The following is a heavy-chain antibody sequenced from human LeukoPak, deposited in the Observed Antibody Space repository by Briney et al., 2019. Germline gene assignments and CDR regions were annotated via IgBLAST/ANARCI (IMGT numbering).Heavy chain of an antibody. V-gene: IGHV3-23*01. D-gene: IGHD1-7*01. CDR1: GFTITNYA. Sequence: GGSMRLSCAASGFTITNYAMTWVRQAPGKGQEWVSTISANGSSTYYADSVQGRFTISRDNSDNTLYLQMNGLKAEDTAVYSCAKSSCRTTQLCCFGHGGQGTLVTVSS. CDR2: ISANGSST. CDR3: AKSSCRTTQLCCFGH. J-gene: IGHJ4*02.